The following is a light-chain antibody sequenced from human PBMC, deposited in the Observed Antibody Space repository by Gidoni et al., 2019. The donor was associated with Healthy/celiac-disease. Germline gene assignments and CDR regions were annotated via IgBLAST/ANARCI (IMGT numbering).Light chain of an antibody. CDR1: SSDVGIYNL. CDR3: CSYAGSSTRYV. CDR2: EVS. Sequence: QSALTPPASASVSPGHSITIPCTGTSSDVGIYNLVYWYQQHPGKAPKLMIYEVSNRPPGGSNRFSGSKSGNTASLTISGLQAEDEADYYYCSYAGSSTRYVFGTGTKVTVL. J-gene: IGLJ1*01. V-gene: IGLV2-23*02.